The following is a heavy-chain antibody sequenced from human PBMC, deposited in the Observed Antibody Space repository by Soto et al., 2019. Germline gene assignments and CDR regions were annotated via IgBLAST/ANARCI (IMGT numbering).Heavy chain of an antibody. V-gene: IGHV4-39*01. J-gene: IGHJ4*02. Sequence: QLQLQESGPGLVKPSEALSLTCTVSGGSITSSSHYWGWIRQPPGKGLECIGNIYYDGNTYYNPSLKSRFTISLDTSKNQFSLGLNSVTAADTAVYYCARSSITPRLFMYPFDYWGQGTLVTVSS. CDR1: GGSITSSSHY. CDR2: IYYDGNT. D-gene: IGHD6-6*01. CDR3: ARSSITPRLFMYPFDY.